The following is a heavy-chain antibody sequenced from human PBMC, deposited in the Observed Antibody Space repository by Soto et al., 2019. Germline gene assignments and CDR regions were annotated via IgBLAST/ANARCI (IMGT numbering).Heavy chain of an antibody. Sequence: ETLSLTCTVSGGSIGSYYWSWIRQPPGKGLEWIGYIYYSGSTNYNPSLKSRVTISVDTSKNQFSLKLSTVTAADTAVYYCARWHQLRIDYWGQGTLVTVSS. CDR1: GGSIGSYY. J-gene: IGHJ4*02. V-gene: IGHV4-59*01. CDR2: IYYSGST. D-gene: IGHD2-2*01. CDR3: ARWHQLRIDY.